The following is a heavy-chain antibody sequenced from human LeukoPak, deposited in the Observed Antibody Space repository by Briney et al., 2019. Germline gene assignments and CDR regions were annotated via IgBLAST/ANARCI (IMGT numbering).Heavy chain of an antibody. CDR1: GFTVSSNY. D-gene: IGHD6-19*01. CDR2: IYSGGST. Sequence: PGGSLRLSCAASGFTVSSNYMSWVRQAPGKGLEWVSVIYSGGSTYYADSVKGRFTISRDNSKNTLYLQMNSLRAEDTAVYYCTTEGVAGTFGGYYYYGMDVWGQGTTATVSS. J-gene: IGHJ6*02. CDR3: TTEGVAGTFGGYYYYGMDV. V-gene: IGHV3-53*01.